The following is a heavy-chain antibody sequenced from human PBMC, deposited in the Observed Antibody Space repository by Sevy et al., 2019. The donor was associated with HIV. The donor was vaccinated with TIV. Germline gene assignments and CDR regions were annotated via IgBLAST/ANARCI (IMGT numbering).Heavy chain of an antibody. CDR3: ASSKGDYYYGSGSLHADY. D-gene: IGHD3-10*01. CDR2: INSDGSST. J-gene: IGHJ4*02. CDR1: GFTFSSYW. V-gene: IGHV3-74*01. Sequence: GGSLRLSCAASGFTFSSYWMHWVRQAPGKGLVWVSRINSDGSSTSYAYSVKGRFTISRDNAKNTLYLQMNSLRAEDTAVYYCASSKGDYYYGSGSLHADYWGQGTLVTVSS.